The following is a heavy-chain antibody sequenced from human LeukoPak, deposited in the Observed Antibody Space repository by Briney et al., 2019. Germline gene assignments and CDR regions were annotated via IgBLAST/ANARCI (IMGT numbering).Heavy chain of an antibody. D-gene: IGHD3-10*01. V-gene: IGHV3-48*03. J-gene: IGHJ5*02. CDR2: ISSSGSTI. CDR1: GFTFSSYE. Sequence: GGSLRLSCAASGFTFSSYEMNWVRQAPGKGLECVSYISSSGSTIYYADSVKGRFTISRDNAKNSLYLQMNSLRAEDTAVYYCASYGSGSYYRKHNWFDPWGQGTLVTVSS. CDR3: ASYGSGSYYRKHNWFDP.